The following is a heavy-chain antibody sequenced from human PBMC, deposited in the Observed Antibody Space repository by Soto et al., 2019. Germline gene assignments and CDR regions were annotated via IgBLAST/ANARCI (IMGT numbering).Heavy chain of an antibody. CDR3: ASGSGSYAKPTGWFDP. Sequence: SVKVSCKACGGSFSSYAISWVRQAPGQGLEWMGGIIPIFGTANYAQKFQGRVTITADESTSTAYMELSSLRSEDTAVYYCASGSGSYAKPTGWFDPWGQGTLVTAPQ. J-gene: IGHJ5*02. V-gene: IGHV1-69*13. D-gene: IGHD1-26*01. CDR1: GGSFSSYA. CDR2: IIPIFGTA.